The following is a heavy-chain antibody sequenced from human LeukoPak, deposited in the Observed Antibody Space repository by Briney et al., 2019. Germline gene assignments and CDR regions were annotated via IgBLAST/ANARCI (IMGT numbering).Heavy chain of an antibody. CDR2: IYSGGST. CDR3: AREASKYYYDSSGYGPYYYYYMDV. Sequence: GGSLRLSCAASGFTVSSNYMSWVRQAPGKGLEWVSVIYSGGSTYYADSVKGRFTISRDNSKNMLYLQMNSLRAEDTAVYHCAREASKYYYDSSGYGPYYYYYMDVWGKGTTVTVSS. CDR1: GFTVSSNY. D-gene: IGHD3-22*01. V-gene: IGHV3-53*01. J-gene: IGHJ6*03.